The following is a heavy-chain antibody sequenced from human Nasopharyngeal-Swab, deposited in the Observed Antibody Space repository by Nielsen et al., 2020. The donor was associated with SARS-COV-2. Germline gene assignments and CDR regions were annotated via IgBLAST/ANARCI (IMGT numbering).Heavy chain of an antibody. CDR1: GFTLSSYG. CDR2: ISYDGSNK. Sequence: LTGAASGFTLSSYGMHWVRQAPGKGLEWVAVISYDGSNKYYADSVKGRFTTSRDNSKNTLYLQMNSLRAEDTAVYYCARDPGGSYYFDYWGQGTLVTVSS. D-gene: IGHD1-26*01. J-gene: IGHJ4*02. CDR3: ARDPGGSYYFDY. V-gene: IGHV3-30*03.